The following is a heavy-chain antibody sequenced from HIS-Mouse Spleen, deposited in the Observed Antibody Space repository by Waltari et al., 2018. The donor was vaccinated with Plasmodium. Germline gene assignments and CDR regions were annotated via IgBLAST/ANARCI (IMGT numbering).Heavy chain of an antibody. CDR1: GFTFGSYW. V-gene: IGHV3-7*01. CDR3: ASSWYWYFDL. Sequence: EVQLVESGGGLVQPGGSLSLSCAASGFTFGSYWMSWVRQAPGKGMEGVANIKQDGSEKYYVDSVKGRFTISRDNAKNSLYLQMNSLRAEDTAVYYCASSWYWYFDLWGRGTLVTVSS. CDR2: IKQDGSEK. J-gene: IGHJ2*01. D-gene: IGHD6-13*01.